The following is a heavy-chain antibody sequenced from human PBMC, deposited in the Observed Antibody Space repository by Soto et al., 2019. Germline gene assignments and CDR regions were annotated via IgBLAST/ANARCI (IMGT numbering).Heavy chain of an antibody. J-gene: IGHJ4*02. CDR3: AREPLLYASIGDYFDY. CDR2: INPVSGAT. CDR1: GYTFTDYY. D-gene: IGHD3-22*01. Sequence: QVQLVQSGAEVKKPGASVKVSCKASGYTFTDYYMHWVRQAPGQGLEWMGWINPVSGATKYAQKFQGWVTMTRDTSSSIVYMALSRLTSDDTALYYCAREPLLYASIGDYFDYWGQGTLVTVSS. V-gene: IGHV1-2*04.